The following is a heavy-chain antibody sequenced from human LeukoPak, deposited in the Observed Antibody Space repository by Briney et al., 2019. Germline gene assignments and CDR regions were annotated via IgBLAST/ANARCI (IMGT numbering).Heavy chain of an antibody. Sequence: GASVKVSCKASGYTFTSYGISWVRQAPGQGLEWMGWISAYNGNTNYAQKLQGRVTTTTDTSTSTAYMELRSLRSDGTAVYYCARVPRLLWFGELLDWFDPWGQGTLVTVSS. CDR1: GYTFTSYG. D-gene: IGHD3-10*01. CDR3: ARVPRLLWFGELLDWFDP. J-gene: IGHJ5*02. V-gene: IGHV1-18*01. CDR2: ISAYNGNT.